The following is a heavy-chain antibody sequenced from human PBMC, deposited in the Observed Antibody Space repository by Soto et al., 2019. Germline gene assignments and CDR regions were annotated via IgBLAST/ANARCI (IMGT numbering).Heavy chain of an antibody. D-gene: IGHD3-3*01. Sequence: SLRLSCAASGFTFSSYSMNWVRQAPGKGLEWVSSISSSSSYIYYADSVKGRFTISRDNAKNSLYLQMNSLRAEDTAVYYCARYHYDFWSGYYKPEYYFDYCGQGTLVTVSS. CDR1: GFTFSSYS. CDR3: ARYHYDFWSGYYKPEYYFDY. CDR2: ISSSSSYI. J-gene: IGHJ4*02. V-gene: IGHV3-21*01.